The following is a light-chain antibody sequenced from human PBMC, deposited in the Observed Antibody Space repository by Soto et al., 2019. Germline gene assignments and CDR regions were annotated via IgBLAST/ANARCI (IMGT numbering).Light chain of an antibody. CDR2: DSS. CDR3: GTWDNSLSAGV. J-gene: IGLJ2*01. V-gene: IGLV1-51*01. Sequence: QSVLTQPPSVSAAPGQKVTISCSGSSSNIGKNPVSWYQQLPGTAPKLLIYDSSERPSGTPDRFSGSKSGTSATLGITGLQTGDEADYYCGTWDNSLSAGVFGGGTKLTVL. CDR1: SSNIGKNP.